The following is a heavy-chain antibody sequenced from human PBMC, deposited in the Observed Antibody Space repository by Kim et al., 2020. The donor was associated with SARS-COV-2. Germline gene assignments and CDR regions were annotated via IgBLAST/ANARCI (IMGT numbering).Heavy chain of an antibody. CDR2: ISYDGSNK. J-gene: IGHJ6*02. CDR3: AKDRASGARAPWRGHGHYYYYGMDV. D-gene: IGHD3-10*01. Sequence: GGSLRLSCAASGFTFSSYGMHWVRQAPGKGLEWVAVISYDGSNKYYPDSVKGRFTISRDNSKNTLYLQMNSLRAEDTAVYYCAKDRASGARAPWRGHGHYYYYGMDVWGQGTTVTVSS. CDR1: GFTFSSYG. V-gene: IGHV3-30*18.